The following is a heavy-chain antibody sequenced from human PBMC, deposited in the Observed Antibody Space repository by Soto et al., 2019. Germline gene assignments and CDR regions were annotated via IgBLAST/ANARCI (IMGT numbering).Heavy chain of an antibody. J-gene: IGHJ3*02. Sequence: QVQLVQSGAEVKKPGASVKVSCKASGYTFTSYYMHWVRQAPGQGLEWMGIINPSGGSTSYAQKFQGRVTMTRDTSTSTVYMELSSLRSEGTAVYYCARGYYDSSGNPSGGQAFDIWGQGTMVTVSS. CDR2: INPSGGST. V-gene: IGHV1-46*01. D-gene: IGHD3-22*01. CDR3: ARGYYDSSGNPSGGQAFDI. CDR1: GYTFTSYY.